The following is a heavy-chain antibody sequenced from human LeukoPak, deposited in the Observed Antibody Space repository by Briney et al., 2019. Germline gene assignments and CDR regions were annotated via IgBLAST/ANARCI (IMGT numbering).Heavy chain of an antibody. CDR2: ISYDGSNK. Sequence: GGSLRLSCAASGFTFNSYSMHWVRQAPGKGLEWVAVISYDGSNKYYADSVKGRFTISRDNSKNTLYLQMNSLRAEDTAVYYCAKGYSGSYYYYYGVDVWGQGTTVTVSS. J-gene: IGHJ6*02. CDR1: GFTFNSYS. V-gene: IGHV3-30*18. D-gene: IGHD1-26*01. CDR3: AKGYSGSYYYYYGVDV.